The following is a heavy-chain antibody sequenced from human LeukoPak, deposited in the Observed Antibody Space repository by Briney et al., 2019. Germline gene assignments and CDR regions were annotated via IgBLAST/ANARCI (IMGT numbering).Heavy chain of an antibody. J-gene: IGHJ3*02. CDR1: GFTFSSYW. Sequence: GGSLTLSCAVSGFTFSSYWMHWVRHAPGKGLVWVSRIKIDGGSTNYADSVKGRFTISRGNVKNTLYLQVDSPRAEDTAVYYCARGPRAFDIWGQGTMVTVSS. CDR2: IKIDGGST. V-gene: IGHV3-74*01. CDR3: ARGPRAFDI.